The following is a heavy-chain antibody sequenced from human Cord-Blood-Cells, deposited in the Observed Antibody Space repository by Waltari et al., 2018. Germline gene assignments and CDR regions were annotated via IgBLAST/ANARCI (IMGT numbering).Heavy chain of an antibody. D-gene: IGHD7-27*01. CDR3: ARRLLTGDGPPFDY. V-gene: IGHV4-34*01. CDR1: GWSFSGYY. Sequence: QVQLQQWGAGLLKPSETLSLTCAVYGWSFSGYYWSWIRQPPGKGLEWIGEINHSGSTNYNPSLKSRVTISVDTSKNQFSLKLSSVTAADTAVYYCARRLLTGDGPPFDYWGQGTLVTVSS. J-gene: IGHJ4*02. CDR2: INHSGST.